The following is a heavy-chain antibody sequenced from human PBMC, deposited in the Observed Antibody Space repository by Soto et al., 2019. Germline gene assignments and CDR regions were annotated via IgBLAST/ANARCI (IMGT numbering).Heavy chain of an antibody. D-gene: IGHD6-13*01. Sequence: QVQLVQSGAEVKKPGSSVKVSCKASGGTFSSYAISWVRQAPGQGLEWMGGIIPIFGTANYAQKFQGRVTSTADKSTSTAYMELSSLRSEATAVYYCAREGAAAGSLSGWFDPWGQGTLVTVSS. V-gene: IGHV1-69*06. CDR1: GGTFSSYA. CDR2: IIPIFGTA. J-gene: IGHJ5*02. CDR3: AREGAAAGSLSGWFDP.